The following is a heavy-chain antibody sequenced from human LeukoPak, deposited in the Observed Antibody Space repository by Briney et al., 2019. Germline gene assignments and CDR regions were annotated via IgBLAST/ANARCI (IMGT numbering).Heavy chain of an antibody. V-gene: IGHV3-23*01. D-gene: IGHD2-8*01. J-gene: IGHJ4*02. CDR3: AKEQRIRHCSEGVCTEGYYFDY. Sequence: GGSLTLSCTGTGFNFNMFAISWVRQAPGQGLEWVSGLSRGGSTTNYADSVKGRFTVSRDRSTNTVFLQMNSLRPEDTALYYCAKEQRIRHCSEGVCTEGYYFDYWGQGTLVTVSS. CDR2: LSRGGSTT. CDR1: GFNFNMFA.